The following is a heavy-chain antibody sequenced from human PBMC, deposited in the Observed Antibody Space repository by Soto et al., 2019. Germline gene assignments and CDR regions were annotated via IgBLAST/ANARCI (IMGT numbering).Heavy chain of an antibody. CDR3: ARGGLTVDTAMGVGK. D-gene: IGHD5-18*01. V-gene: IGHV1-18*01. Sequence: GASVKVSCKASGYTFTSYGISWVRQAPGQGLKWMRWISTYNDNTNYAQKLPGRITMTTDTSTSTAYMELRSLRSDDTAVYYCARGGLTVDTAMGVGKWGQGTLVTVSS. CDR2: ISTYNDNT. CDR1: GYTFTSYG. J-gene: IGHJ4*02.